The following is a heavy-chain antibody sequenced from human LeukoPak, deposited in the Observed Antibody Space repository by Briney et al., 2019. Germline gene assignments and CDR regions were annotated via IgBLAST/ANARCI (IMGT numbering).Heavy chain of an antibody. CDR3: ARESPSQWLINDY. D-gene: IGHD5-18*01. Sequence: PSETLSLTCTVSGGSISSTSYYWGWIRQPPGKGLEWIGSIFYSGSTYYNPSLKSRVTISVDTSKNQFSLKLSSVTAADTAVYYCARESPSQWLINDYWGQGTLVTVSS. V-gene: IGHV4-39*07. J-gene: IGHJ4*02. CDR1: GGSISSTSYY. CDR2: IFYSGST.